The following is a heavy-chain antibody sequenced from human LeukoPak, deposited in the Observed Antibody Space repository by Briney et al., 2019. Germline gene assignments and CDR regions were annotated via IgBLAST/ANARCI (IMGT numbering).Heavy chain of an antibody. J-gene: IGHJ4*02. Sequence: GGSLRLSCAASGFTFSSYGMHWVRQAPGKGLEWVAVIWYDGSNKYYADSVKGRFTISRDNSKNTLYLQMNSLRAEDTAVYYCARDYRSRVVVVTIDYWGQGTLVTVSS. D-gene: IGHD3-22*01. CDR1: GFTFSSYG. CDR2: IWYDGSNK. V-gene: IGHV3-33*01. CDR3: ARDYRSRVVVVTIDY.